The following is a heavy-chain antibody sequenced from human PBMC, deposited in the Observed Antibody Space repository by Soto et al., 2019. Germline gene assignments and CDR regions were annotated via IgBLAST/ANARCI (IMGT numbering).Heavy chain of an antibody. V-gene: IGHV3-23*01. J-gene: IGHJ5*02. Sequence: GGSLRLSCAASGCTFSSYAMSWVRQAPGKGLEWVSAISGSGGSTYYADSVKGRFTISRDNSKNTLYLQMNSLRAEDTAVYYCAKVVTMVRGVPSMFDPWGQGTLVTVSS. CDR1: GCTFSSYA. CDR3: AKVVTMVRGVPSMFDP. CDR2: ISGSGGST. D-gene: IGHD3-10*01.